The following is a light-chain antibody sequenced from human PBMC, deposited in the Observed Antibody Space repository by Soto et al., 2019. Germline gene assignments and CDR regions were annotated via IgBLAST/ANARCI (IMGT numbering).Light chain of an antibody. CDR3: QQYHNWPIT. V-gene: IGKV3-15*01. CDR1: QSVSSN. CDR2: DAS. Sequence: EIVMTQSPATLSMSPGESATLSCRASQSVSSNLAWHQQKPGQAPRILMYDASTRATGISARFSGSGSGTEFTLTISSLQSEDFAVYYCQQYHNWPITFGQGTDWRL. J-gene: IGKJ5*01.